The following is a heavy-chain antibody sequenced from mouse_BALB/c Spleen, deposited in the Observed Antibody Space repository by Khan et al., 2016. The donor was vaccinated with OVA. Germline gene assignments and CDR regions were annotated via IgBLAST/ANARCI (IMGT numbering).Heavy chain of an antibody. J-gene: IGHJ3*01. Sequence: VQLQQPGAELVRPGALVKLSCKASGFNIKDYYIHWVKQRPEQGLEWIGWIDPENGNTIYDPKFQGKANITADTSSNTAYLHFSSLTSEDTAVYYCARDGYSPWFAYWGQGTLVTVSA. V-gene: IGHV14-1*02. CDR1: GFNIKDYY. CDR2: IDPENGNT. CDR3: ARDGYSPWFAY. D-gene: IGHD2-3*01.